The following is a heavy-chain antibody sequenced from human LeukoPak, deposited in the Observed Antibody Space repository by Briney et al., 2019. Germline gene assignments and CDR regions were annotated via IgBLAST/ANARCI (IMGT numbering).Heavy chain of an antibody. CDR2: INHSGST. CDR3: ARGYCSGGSCYTDPGSNWFDP. D-gene: IGHD2-15*01. Sequence: SETLSLTCAVYGGSFSGYYWSWIRQPPGKGLEWIGEINHSGSTNYNPSLKSRVTISVDTSKNQFSLKLSSVTAADTAVYYCARGYCSGGSCYTDPGSNWFDPWGQGTLVTVSS. CDR1: GGSFSGYY. J-gene: IGHJ5*02. V-gene: IGHV4-34*01.